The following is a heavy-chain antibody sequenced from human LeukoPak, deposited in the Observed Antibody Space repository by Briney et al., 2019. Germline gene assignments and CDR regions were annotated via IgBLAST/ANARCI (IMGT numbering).Heavy chain of an antibody. V-gene: IGHV4-34*01. CDR1: GGSFSGYY. CDR3: ASGGILTGLDY. CDR2: INHSGST. D-gene: IGHD3-9*01. J-gene: IGHJ4*02. Sequence: SETLSLTCAVYGGSFSGYYWSWIRQPPGKGLEWIGEINHSGSTDYNPSLKSRVTISVDTSKNQFSLKLSSVTAADTAVYYCASGGILTGLDYWGQGTLVTVSS.